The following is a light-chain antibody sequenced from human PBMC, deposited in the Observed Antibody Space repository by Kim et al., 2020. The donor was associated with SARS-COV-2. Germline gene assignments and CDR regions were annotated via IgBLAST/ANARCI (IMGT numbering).Light chain of an antibody. CDR2: RSN. J-gene: IGLJ3*02. CDR1: SSNIGTNY. V-gene: IGLV1-47*01. CDR3: AAWDDSLSGRV. Sequence: QPVLTQPPSASGTPGQRVTISCSGSSSNIGTNYVYWYQQLPGTAPKLLIYRSNQRPSGVPDRFSGSKSGTSASLAISGLRSEDEADYYCAAWDDSLSGRVFGGGTQLTVL.